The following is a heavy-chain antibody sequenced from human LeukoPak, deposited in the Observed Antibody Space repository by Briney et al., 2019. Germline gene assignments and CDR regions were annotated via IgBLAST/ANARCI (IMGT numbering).Heavy chain of an antibody. V-gene: IGHV4-59*06. CDR1: GGSISSYY. Sequence: PSETLSLTCTVSGGSISSYYWSWIRQHPGKGLEWIGYIYYSGSTYYNPSLKSRVTVSVDTSKNQFSLKLSSVTAADTAVYYCARVTRGDYYFDYWGQGTLVTVSS. J-gene: IGHJ4*02. CDR3: ARVTRGDYYFDY. D-gene: IGHD3-16*01. CDR2: IYYSGST.